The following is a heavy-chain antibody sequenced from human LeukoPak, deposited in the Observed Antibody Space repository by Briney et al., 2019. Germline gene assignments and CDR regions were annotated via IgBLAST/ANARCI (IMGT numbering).Heavy chain of an antibody. D-gene: IGHD4-17*01. CDR3: ARENDYGDWGGWFDP. CDR2: IYTSGST. V-gene: IGHV4-61*02. J-gene: IGHJ5*02. Sequence: PSETLSLTCTVSGGSISSGSYYWSWIRQPAGKGLEWIGRIYTSGSTNYNPSLKRRVTISVDTSKNQFSLRLSSVTAADTAVYYCARENDYGDWGGWFDPWGQGTLVTVSS. CDR1: GGSISSGSYY.